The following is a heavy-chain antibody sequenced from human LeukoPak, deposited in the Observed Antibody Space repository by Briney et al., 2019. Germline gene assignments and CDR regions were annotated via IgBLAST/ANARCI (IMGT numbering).Heavy chain of an antibody. CDR2: IIPIFGTA. D-gene: IGHD5-24*01. CDR3: ARGEDGYNYNYFDY. J-gene: IGHJ4*02. Sequence: GASVKVSCKASGGTSSSYAISWVRQAPGQGLEWMGGIIPIFGTANYAQKFQGRVTITADESTSTAYMELSSLRSEDTAVYYCARGEDGYNYNYFDYWGQGTLVTVSS. CDR1: GGTSSSYA. V-gene: IGHV1-69*13.